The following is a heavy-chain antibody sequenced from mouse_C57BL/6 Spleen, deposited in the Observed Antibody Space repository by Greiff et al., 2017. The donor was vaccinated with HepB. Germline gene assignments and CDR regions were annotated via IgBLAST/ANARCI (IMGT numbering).Heavy chain of an antibody. Sequence: LEESGAELARPGASVKLSCKASGYTFTSYGISWVKQRTGQGLEWIGEIYPRSGNTYYNEKFKGKATLTADKSSSTAYMELRSLTSEDSAVYFCARGGDTTVVAPFDYWGQGTTLTVSS. D-gene: IGHD1-1*01. V-gene: IGHV1-81*01. CDR1: GYTFTSYG. CDR3: ARGGDTTVVAPFDY. J-gene: IGHJ2*01. CDR2: IYPRSGNT.